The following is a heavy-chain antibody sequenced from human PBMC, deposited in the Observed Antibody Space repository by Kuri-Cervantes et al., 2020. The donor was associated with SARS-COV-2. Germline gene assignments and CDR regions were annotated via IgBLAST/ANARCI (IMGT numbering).Heavy chain of an antibody. Sequence: GESLKISCAASGFTFSSYAMHWVRQAPGKGLEYVSAISSNGGSTYYANSVKGRFTISRDNSKNTLYLQMGSLRAEDMAVYYCASNSGSYRYWGQGTLVTVSS. V-gene: IGHV3-64*01. D-gene: IGHD1-26*01. J-gene: IGHJ4*02. CDR1: GFTFSSYA. CDR2: ISSNGGST. CDR3: ASNSGSYRY.